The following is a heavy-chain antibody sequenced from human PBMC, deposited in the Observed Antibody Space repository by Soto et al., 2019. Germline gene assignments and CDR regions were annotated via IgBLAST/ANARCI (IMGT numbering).Heavy chain of an antibody. Sequence: QVQLVQSGAEVKKPGSSVKVSCKTSGDSFSKYTVNWVRQAPRQGLEWMGGFIPRFGTTNFAPTLQGRVTNTADQSITTVYRAVSTLRSEYTALCYCAIGLGLYNSGRSQLDSWGQGTLVTVSS. V-gene: IGHV1-69*01. CDR3: AIGLGLYNSGRSQLDS. D-gene: IGHD1-1*01. J-gene: IGHJ4*02. CDR2: FIPRFGTT. CDR1: GDSFSKYT.